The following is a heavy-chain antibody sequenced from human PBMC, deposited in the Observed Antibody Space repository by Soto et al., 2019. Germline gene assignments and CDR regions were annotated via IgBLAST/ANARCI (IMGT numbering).Heavy chain of an antibody. CDR1: GFTFSSYW. J-gene: IGHJ6*03. D-gene: IGHD5-12*01. V-gene: IGHV3-74*01. Sequence: PGGSLRLSCAASGFTFSSYWMHWVRQAPGKGLVWVSRINSDGSSTSYADSVKGRFTISRDNAKNTLYLQMNSLRAEDTAVYYCARVPSDIVATMRRVGVYYYYYYMDVWGKGTTVTVSS. CDR2: INSDGSST. CDR3: ARVPSDIVATMRRVGVYYYYYYMDV.